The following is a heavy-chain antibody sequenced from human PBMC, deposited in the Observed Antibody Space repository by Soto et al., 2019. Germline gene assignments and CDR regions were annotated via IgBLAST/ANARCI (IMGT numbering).Heavy chain of an antibody. CDR3: ARGPGTDYYYYYYMDV. Sequence: VASVKVSCKASGYTFTSYDINWVRQATGQGLEWMGWMNPNSGNTGYAQKFQGRVTMTRNTSISTAYMELSSLRSEDTAVYYCARGPGTDYYYYYYMDVWGKGTTVTVSS. J-gene: IGHJ6*03. V-gene: IGHV1-8*01. CDR2: MNPNSGNT. CDR1: GYTFTSYD.